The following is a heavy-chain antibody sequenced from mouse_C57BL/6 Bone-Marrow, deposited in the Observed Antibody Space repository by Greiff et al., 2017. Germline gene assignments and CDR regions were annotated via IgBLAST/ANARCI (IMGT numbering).Heavy chain of an antibody. CDR1: GYTFTSYW. D-gene: IGHD6-1*01. V-gene: IGHV1-50*01. CDR2: IDPSDSYT. CDR3: ARGPPGY. J-gene: IGHJ4*01. Sequence: QVHVKQSGAELVKPGASVKLSCKASGYTFTSYWMQWVKQRPGQGLEWIGEIDPSDSYTNYNQKFKGKATLTVDTSSSTAYMQLSSLTSEDSAVYYCARGPPGYWGQGTSVTVSS.